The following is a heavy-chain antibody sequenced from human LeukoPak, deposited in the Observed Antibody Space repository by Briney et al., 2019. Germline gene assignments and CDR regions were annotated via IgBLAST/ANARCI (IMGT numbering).Heavy chain of an antibody. D-gene: IGHD4-17*01. CDR1: GVSISSGGYY. J-gene: IGHJ6*03. V-gene: IGHV4-31*03. CDR2: MYFSGIT. Sequence: SETLSLTCTVSGVSISSGGYYWSWIRQHPGKGLEWIEYMYFSGITSYNPSLKSRVTITVNKSKNQFCRKLSSVTPAHTAVYYSARDQSGPDYGASPPYYYMDVWGKGTTVTVSS. CDR3: ARDQSGPDYGASPPYYYMDV.